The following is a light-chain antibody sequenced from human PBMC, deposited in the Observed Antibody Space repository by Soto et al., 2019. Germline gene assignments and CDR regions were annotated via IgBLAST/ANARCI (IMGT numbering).Light chain of an antibody. V-gene: IGLV2-14*03. CDR1: RTDVADGYDY. CDR3: SSYTSSTPFYG. J-gene: IGLJ1*01. Sequence: QSALTQPASVSGSPGQSIAISCTGVRTDVADGYDYVSWYQQHPGQAPQLIIYDVSNRPAGVSDRFSGSKSGNTASLTISGLQAEDEAEYYGSSYTSSTPFYGFGTGTKVTVL. CDR2: DVS.